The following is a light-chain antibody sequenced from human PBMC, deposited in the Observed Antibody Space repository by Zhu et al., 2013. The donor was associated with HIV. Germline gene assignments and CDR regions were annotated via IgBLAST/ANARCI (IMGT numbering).Light chain of an antibody. Sequence: SYVLTQPPSVSVAPGKTATIPCGGSNIAYKNVHWYQRKPGQAPVLVVYEDLKRPSGIPERFSGSNSGNTATLTITRVEAGDEADYFCQIWDSGPDQPFFGGGTKLTVL. J-gene: IGLJ2*01. CDR1: NIAYKN. CDR2: EDL. V-gene: IGLV3-21*03. CDR3: QIWDSGPDQPF.